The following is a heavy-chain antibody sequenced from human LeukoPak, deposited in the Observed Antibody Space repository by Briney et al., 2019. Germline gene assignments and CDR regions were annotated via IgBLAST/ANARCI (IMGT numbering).Heavy chain of an antibody. D-gene: IGHD4-11*01. Sequence: PGGSLRLSCATSQFKFNNYGMTWVRQGPGKGLEWVSSITGSGGRTQYADSVQGRFTISRDNAKNTLYLQMNSLRAEDTAVYYCVRSAFLTTEFYFDYWGHGTLVTVSS. CDR2: ITGSGGRT. V-gene: IGHV3-23*01. CDR1: QFKFNNYG. J-gene: IGHJ4*01. CDR3: VRSAFLTTEFYFDY.